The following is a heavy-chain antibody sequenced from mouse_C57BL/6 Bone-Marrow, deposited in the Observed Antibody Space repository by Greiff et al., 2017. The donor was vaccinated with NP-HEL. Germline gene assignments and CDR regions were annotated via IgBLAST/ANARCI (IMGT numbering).Heavy chain of an antibody. J-gene: IGHJ4*01. CDR2: IDPENGDT. Sequence: EVQLQQSGAELVRPGASVKLSCTASGFNIKDDYMHWVKQRPEQGLEWIGWIDPENGDTEYASKFQGKATITADTSSNTTYLQLSSLTSEDTAVYYCTTDITTVVVGDAMDYWGQGTSVTVSS. V-gene: IGHV14-4*01. D-gene: IGHD1-1*01. CDR1: GFNIKDDY. CDR3: TTDITTVVVGDAMDY.